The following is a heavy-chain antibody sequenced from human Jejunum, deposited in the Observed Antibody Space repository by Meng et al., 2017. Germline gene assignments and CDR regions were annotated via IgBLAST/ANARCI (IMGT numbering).Heavy chain of an antibody. CDR1: GGSISSDGYY. CDR3: ARDLGYTGSYEFDY. V-gene: IGHV4-31*03. Sequence: QGQLQESGPGPVKPSQTLSLTCTVSGGSISSDGYYWSWIRQHPGKALEWIGYIHYSGNIYYNPSLKSRVTMSVDSSKNQFSLKLTSVTAADTAVYYCARDLGYTGSYEFDYWGQGTLVTVSS. D-gene: IGHD3-10*01. CDR2: IHYSGNI. J-gene: IGHJ4*02.